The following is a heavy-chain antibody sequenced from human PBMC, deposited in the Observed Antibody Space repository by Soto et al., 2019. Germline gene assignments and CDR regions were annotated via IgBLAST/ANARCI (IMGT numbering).Heavy chain of an antibody. V-gene: IGHV4-31*03. Sequence: QVQLQASGPGLVKPSQTLSLTCTVSGGSMTSGTYYWTWIRQPQGTGLDWIGHLHIRWRTFYNPALKSRLTISVDTSQIPFSLRLTSVTAADTAIYYGARGFDRDDVWSGFFGEGLALPYGLDVWGQGSAITVSS. CDR3: ARGFDRDDVWSGFFGEGLALPYGLDV. J-gene: IGHJ6*02. CDR2: LHIRWRT. D-gene: IGHD3-3*01. CDR1: GGSMTSGTYY.